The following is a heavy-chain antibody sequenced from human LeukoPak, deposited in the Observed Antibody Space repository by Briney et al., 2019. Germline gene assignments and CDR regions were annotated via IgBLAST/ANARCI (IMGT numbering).Heavy chain of an antibody. CDR1: GGSFSGYY. V-gene: IGHV4-34*01. D-gene: IGHD6-19*01. CDR3: ARFPGIAVAGTVGIRVAFDP. Sequence: PSETLSLTCAVYGGSFSGYYWSWIRQPPGKGLEWIGEINHSGSTNYNPSLKSRVTISADTSKNQFSLKLSSVTAADTAVYYCARFPGIAVAGTVGIRVAFDPWGQGTLVTVSS. J-gene: IGHJ5*02. CDR2: INHSGST.